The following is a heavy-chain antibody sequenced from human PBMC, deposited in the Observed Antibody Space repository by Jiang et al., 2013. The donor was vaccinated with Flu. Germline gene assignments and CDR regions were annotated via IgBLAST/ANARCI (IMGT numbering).Heavy chain of an antibody. CDR3: ARVSSLVVPAATPVEYFQH. CDR1: GGSISSYY. V-gene: IGHV4-59*01. D-gene: IGHD2-2*02. Sequence: GLVKPSETLSLTCTVSGGSISSYYWSWIRQPPGKGLEWIGYIYYSGSTNYNPSLKSRVTISVDTSKNQFSLKLSSVTAADTAVYYCARVSSLVVPAATPVEYFQHWGQGTLVTVSS. CDR2: IYYSGST. J-gene: IGHJ1*01.